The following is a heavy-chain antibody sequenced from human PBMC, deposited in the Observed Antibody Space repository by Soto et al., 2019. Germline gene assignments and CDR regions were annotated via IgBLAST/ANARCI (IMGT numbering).Heavy chain of an antibody. CDR2: IYYSGST. CDR3: ARTPSGYCTKGVCYDY. CDR1: GGSISSYY. Sequence: SETLSLTCTVSGGSISSYYWSWIRQPPGKGLEWIGYIYYSGSTNYKPSLKSRVTISVDTSKNQFSLKLSSVTAADTAVYYCARTPSGYCTKGVCYDYWGQGTLVTVSS. V-gene: IGHV4-59*01. J-gene: IGHJ4*02. D-gene: IGHD2-8*01.